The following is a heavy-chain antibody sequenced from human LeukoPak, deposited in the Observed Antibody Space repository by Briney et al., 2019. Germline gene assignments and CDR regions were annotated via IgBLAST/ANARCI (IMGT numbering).Heavy chain of an antibody. CDR2: INPNSGGT. V-gene: IGHV1-2*02. D-gene: IGHD6-6*01. J-gene: IGHJ5*02. CDR1: GYTFTDDY. CDR3: ARARWQLVPYFHP. Sequence: ASVKVSCKASGYTFTDDYMHWARQAPGQGHEWIGWINPNSGGTNFAQKFQGRVAMTRDTPIGTAYMELGSLRAGDTAVYYCARARWQLVPYFHPWGQGTLVHVSS.